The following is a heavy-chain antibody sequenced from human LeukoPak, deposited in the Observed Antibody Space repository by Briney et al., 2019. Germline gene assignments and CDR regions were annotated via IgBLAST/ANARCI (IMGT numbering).Heavy chain of an antibody. CDR1: GFTVSSNY. D-gene: IGHD6-6*01. J-gene: IGHJ4*02. Sequence: GGSLRPSCAASGFTVSSNYMSWVRQAPGKGLEWVSVIYSGGSTYYADSVKGRFTISRDNSKNTLYLQMNSLRAEDTAVYYCAGGIAARPRIFDYWGQGTLVTVSS. V-gene: IGHV3-66*02. CDR3: AGGIAARPRIFDY. CDR2: IYSGGST.